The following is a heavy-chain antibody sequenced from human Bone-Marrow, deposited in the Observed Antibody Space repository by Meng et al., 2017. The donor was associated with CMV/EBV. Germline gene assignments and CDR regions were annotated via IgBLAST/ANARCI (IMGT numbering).Heavy chain of an antibody. V-gene: IGHV3-9*01. CDR1: GFTFDDYA. D-gene: IGHD2-21*01. Sequence: GGSLRLSCAASGFTFDDYAMHWVRQAPGKGLEWVSGISWNSGRIGYADSVKGRFTISRDNAKNSLYLQMNSLRAEDTALYYCAKGLVVYWYFDLWGHGHLVNVSS. CDR3: AKGLVVYWYFDL. J-gene: IGHJ2*01. CDR2: ISWNSGRI.